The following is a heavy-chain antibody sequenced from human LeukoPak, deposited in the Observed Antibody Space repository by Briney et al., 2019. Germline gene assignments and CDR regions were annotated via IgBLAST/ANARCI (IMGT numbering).Heavy chain of an antibody. CDR1: GFTFSSYG. D-gene: IGHD3-9*01. V-gene: IGHV3-30*02. CDR3: AKGPRYFDWLSWFDP. Sequence: GGSLRLSCAASGFTFSSYGMYWVRQAPGKGLEWVAFIRYDGSNKYYADSVKGRFTISRDNSKNTLYLQMNSLRAEDTAVYYCAKGPRYFDWLSWFDPWGQGTLVTVSS. CDR2: IRYDGSNK. J-gene: IGHJ5*02.